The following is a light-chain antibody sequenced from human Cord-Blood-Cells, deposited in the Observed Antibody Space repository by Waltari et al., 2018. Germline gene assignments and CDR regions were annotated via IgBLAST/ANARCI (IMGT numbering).Light chain of an antibody. CDR3: SSYTSSSTWV. CDR1: SSDVGSYNL. CDR2: DVS. Sequence: QSALTQPASVSGSPGQSITISCTGTSSDVGSYNLVSWYQQHPGKAPKLMIYDVSKRPSGVSNRFSGSKSGTTASLTISGLQAEDEADYYCSSYTSSSTWVFGGGTKLTVL. J-gene: IGLJ3*02. V-gene: IGLV2-14*02.